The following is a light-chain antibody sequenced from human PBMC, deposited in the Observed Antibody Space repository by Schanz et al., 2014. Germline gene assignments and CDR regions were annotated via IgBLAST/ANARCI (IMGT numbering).Light chain of an antibody. CDR2: DDT. J-gene: IGLJ3*02. CDR3: QVWDSDSDYQV. Sequence: SYELTQPPSVSVAPGKTARISCGGNNIGSKTVHWYQQKPGQAPVLVVYDDTERPSGIPERFSGSNSGNTATLTISRVEVGDEGDYYCQVWDSDSDYQVYGGGTKLTVL. CDR1: NIGSKT. V-gene: IGLV3-21*03.